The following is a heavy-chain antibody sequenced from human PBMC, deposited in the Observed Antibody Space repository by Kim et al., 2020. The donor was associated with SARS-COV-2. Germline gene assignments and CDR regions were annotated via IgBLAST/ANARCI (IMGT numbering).Heavy chain of an antibody. CDR3: ARVGATMVRGASDY. CDR2: ISYDGSNK. CDR1: GFTFSSYA. D-gene: IGHD3-10*01. Sequence: GGSLRLSCAASGFTFSSYAMHWVRQAPGKGLEWVAVISYDGSNKYYADSVKGRFTISRDNSKNTLYLQMNSLRAEDTAVYYCARVGATMVRGASDYWGQGTLVTVSS. J-gene: IGHJ4*02. V-gene: IGHV3-30-3*01.